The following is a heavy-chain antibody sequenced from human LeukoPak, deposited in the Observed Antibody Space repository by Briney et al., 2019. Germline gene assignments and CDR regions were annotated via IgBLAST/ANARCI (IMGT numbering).Heavy chain of an antibody. CDR1: GGSFSDYY. Sequence: SETLSLTCAVYGGSFSDYYWSWIRQPPGKGLEWMGVINHSGSTNYNPSLKSRVTISVDTSKNQFSLKLRSVTAADTAVYYCARGPVVAYVSGGYYYFDYWGHGTLVTVSS. V-gene: IGHV4-34*01. D-gene: IGHD3-22*01. J-gene: IGHJ4*01. CDR2: INHSGST. CDR3: ARGPVVAYVSGGYYYFDY.